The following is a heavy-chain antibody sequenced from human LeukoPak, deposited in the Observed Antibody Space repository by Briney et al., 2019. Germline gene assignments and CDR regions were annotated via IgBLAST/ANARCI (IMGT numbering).Heavy chain of an antibody. CDR1: GFTFSSYS. D-gene: IGHD5-24*01. Sequence: GGSLRLSCAASGFTFSSYSMNWVRQAPGKGLEWVSYISSSSSTIYYADSVKGRFTISRDNAKNSLYLQMNSLRAEDTAVYYCARDRMATIYYFDYWGQGILVTVSS. V-gene: IGHV3-48*01. J-gene: IGHJ4*02. CDR2: ISSSSSTI. CDR3: ARDRMATIYYFDY.